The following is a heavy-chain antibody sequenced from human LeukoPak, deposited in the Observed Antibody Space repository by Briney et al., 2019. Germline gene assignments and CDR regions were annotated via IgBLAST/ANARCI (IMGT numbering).Heavy chain of an antibody. CDR2: IYYSGST. CDR3: ARIVATTNYYYGMDV. D-gene: IGHD5-12*01. Sequence: SETLSLTCTVSGGSISSYYWSWIRQPPGKGLEWIGYIYYSGSTNYNPSLKSRVTISVDTSKNQFSLKLSSVTAADTAAYYCARIVATTNYYYGMDVWGQGTTVTVSS. J-gene: IGHJ6*02. V-gene: IGHV4-59*08. CDR1: GGSISSYY.